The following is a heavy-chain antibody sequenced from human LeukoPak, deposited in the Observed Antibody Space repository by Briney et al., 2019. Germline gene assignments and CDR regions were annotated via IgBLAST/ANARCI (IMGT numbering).Heavy chain of an antibody. V-gene: IGHV1-69*13. CDR2: IIPIFGTA. D-gene: IGHD6-19*01. J-gene: IGHJ4*02. CDR3: ARGGRYSSGWYFDY. Sequence: GASVKVSCTASGGTFSSYAISWVRQAPGQGLEWMGGIIPIFGTANYAQKFQGRVTITADESTSTAYMELSSLRSEDTAVYYCARGGRYSSGWYFDYWGQGTLVTVSS. CDR1: GGTFSSYA.